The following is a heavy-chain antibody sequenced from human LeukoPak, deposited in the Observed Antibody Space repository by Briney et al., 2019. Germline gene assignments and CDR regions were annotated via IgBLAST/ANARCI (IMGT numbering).Heavy chain of an antibody. CDR1: GGSFSGYF. V-gene: IGHV4-34*01. CDR3: ARADSSSWWD. D-gene: IGHD6-13*01. CDR2: INHSGST. Sequence: SETLSLTCAVYGGSFSGYFRSWIRQPPGKGLEWIGEINHSGSTNYNPSLKSRVTISIDTSKNQFSLKLRSVTAADTAVYYCARADSSSWWDWGQGTLVTVSS. J-gene: IGHJ4*02.